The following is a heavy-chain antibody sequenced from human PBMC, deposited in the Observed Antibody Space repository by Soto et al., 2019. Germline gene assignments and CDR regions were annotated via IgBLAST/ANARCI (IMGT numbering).Heavy chain of an antibody. CDR2: IYNSGST. CDR3: ARGPSGDKVDY. D-gene: IGHD1-26*01. J-gene: IGHJ4*02. V-gene: IGHV4-30-4*01. Sequence: QVQLQEPGPRLVEPSQTLSLTCTVSGGSISSGDYYWSWIRQPPGTGLEWIGHIYNSGSTYSNPSLKRRXTXSXDMSKNQFSLQLSSVTAADTAVSYCARGPSGDKVDYWGQGTLVTVSS. CDR1: GGSISSGDYY.